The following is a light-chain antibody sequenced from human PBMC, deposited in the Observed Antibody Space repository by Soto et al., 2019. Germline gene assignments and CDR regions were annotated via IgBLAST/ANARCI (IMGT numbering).Light chain of an antibody. CDR1: SSNIGNNY. J-gene: IGLJ2*01. Sequence: QSVLTQPPSVSAATGQKVTISCSGSSSNIGNNYVSWYQQLPGTAPKLLIYDTNKRPSGIVDRFSGSKFGTSATLGITGLQTGDEADYYCGTWDSSLSVVVFGGGTQLTVL. V-gene: IGLV1-51*01. CDR3: GTWDSSLSVVV. CDR2: DTN.